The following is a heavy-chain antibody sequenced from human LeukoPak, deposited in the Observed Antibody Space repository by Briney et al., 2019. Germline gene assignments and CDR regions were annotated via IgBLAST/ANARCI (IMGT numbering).Heavy chain of an antibody. CDR3: ARGFDEYYYDSSANLGAFDI. D-gene: IGHD3-22*01. V-gene: IGHV3-21*01. CDR2: ISSSSSYI. Sequence: GGSLRLSCAASGFTFSSYSMNWVRQAPGKGLEWVSSISSSSSYIYYADSVKGRFTISRDNAKNSLYLQMNSLRAEDTAVYYCARGFDEYYYDSSANLGAFDIWGQGTMVTVSS. CDR1: GFTFSSYS. J-gene: IGHJ3*02.